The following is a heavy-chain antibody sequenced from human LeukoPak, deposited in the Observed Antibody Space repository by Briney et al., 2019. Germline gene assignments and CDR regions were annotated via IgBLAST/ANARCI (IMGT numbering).Heavy chain of an antibody. D-gene: IGHD6-13*01. Sequence: SETLSLTCAVYGGSFSGYYWSWIRQPPGKGLEWIGEINHSGSTNYNPSLKSRVTISVDTSKNQFSLKLSSVTAADTAVYYCASGWYRPQEDYYYCYGMDVWGQGTTVTVSS. CDR3: ASGWYRPQEDYYYCYGMDV. CDR2: INHSGST. CDR1: GGSFSGYY. J-gene: IGHJ6*02. V-gene: IGHV4-34*01.